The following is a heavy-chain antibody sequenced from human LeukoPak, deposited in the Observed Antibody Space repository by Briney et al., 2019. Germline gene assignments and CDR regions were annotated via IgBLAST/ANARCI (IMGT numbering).Heavy chain of an antibody. Sequence: GGSLRLSCAASGFTFSSYAMSWVRQAPGKGLEWVSAISGSGGSTYYADSVKGRFTISRDNSKNTLYLQMGSLKTEDMAVYHCARGGMDTGSSYNYYMDVWGKGTTVTVSS. V-gene: IGHV3-23*01. CDR2: ISGSGGST. J-gene: IGHJ6*03. D-gene: IGHD5-18*01. CDR1: GFTFSSYA. CDR3: ARGGMDTGSSYNYYMDV.